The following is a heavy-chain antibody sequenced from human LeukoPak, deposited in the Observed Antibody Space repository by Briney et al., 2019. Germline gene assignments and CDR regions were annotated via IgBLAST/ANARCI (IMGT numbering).Heavy chain of an antibody. CDR1: GGTFSSYA. Sequence: SVKVSCKASGGTFSSYAISWVRQAPGQGLEWMGGIIPIFGTANYAQKFPGRVTITADESTSTAYMELSSLRSEDTAVYYCARSVVGATGNLYAFDIWGQGTMVTVSS. CDR2: IIPIFGTA. D-gene: IGHD1-26*01. V-gene: IGHV1-69*01. J-gene: IGHJ3*02. CDR3: ARSVVGATGNLYAFDI.